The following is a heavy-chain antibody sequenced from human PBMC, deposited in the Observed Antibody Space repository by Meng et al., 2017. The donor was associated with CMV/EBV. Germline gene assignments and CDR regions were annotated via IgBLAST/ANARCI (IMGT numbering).Heavy chain of an antibody. Sequence: GESLKISCAASGFTFSPYGLHWVRQAPGKGLEWMAIISSNGSDRYYADSVRGRFTISRDNSKNTLYLHMNSLRPEDTAVYFCARKRSTCGGIDYWGQGTLVTVSS. V-gene: IGHV3-30-3*01. CDR3: ARKRSTCGGIDY. D-gene: IGHD2-2*01. J-gene: IGHJ4*02. CDR1: GFTFSPYG. CDR2: ISSNGSDR.